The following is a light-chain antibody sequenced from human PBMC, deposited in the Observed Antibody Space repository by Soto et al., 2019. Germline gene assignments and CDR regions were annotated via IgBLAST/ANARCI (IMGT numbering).Light chain of an antibody. Sequence: QSALTQPASVSGSPGQSITISGTGTSSDIGGSNYVSWYQQHPGKAPKLMIYDVSNRPSGVSNRFSGSKSGNTASLTISGLQAEDEADYYCSSYTSSRTLYVFGTGTKLTVL. V-gene: IGLV2-14*01. CDR3: SSYTSSRTLYV. CDR2: DVS. CDR1: SSDIGGSNY. J-gene: IGLJ1*01.